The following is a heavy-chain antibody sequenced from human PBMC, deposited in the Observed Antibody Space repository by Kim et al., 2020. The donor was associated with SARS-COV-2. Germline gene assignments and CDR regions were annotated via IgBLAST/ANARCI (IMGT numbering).Heavy chain of an antibody. CDR1: GFTFDDYA. V-gene: IGHV3-9*01. Sequence: GGSLRLSCAASGFTFDDYAMHWVRQAPGKGLEWVSGISWNSGSIGYADSVKGRFTISRDNAKNSLYLQMNSLRAEDTALYYCATGGGYDDGGWGGVDYWGQGTLVTVSS. CDR3: ATGGGYDDGGWGGVDY. D-gene: IGHD5-12*01. J-gene: IGHJ4*02. CDR2: ISWNSGSI.